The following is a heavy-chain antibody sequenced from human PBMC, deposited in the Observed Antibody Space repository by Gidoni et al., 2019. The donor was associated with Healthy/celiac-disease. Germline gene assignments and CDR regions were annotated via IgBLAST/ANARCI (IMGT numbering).Heavy chain of an antibody. Sequence: QVQLQESGPGLVKPSETLSLTCTVSGGSISSYYWSWIRQPPGKGLEWIGYIYYSGSTNYNPSLKSRVTISVDTSKNQFSLKLSSVTAADTAVYYCARRRVDYGDYLDAFDIWGQGTMVTVSS. CDR3: ARRRVDYGDYLDAFDI. D-gene: IGHD4-17*01. J-gene: IGHJ3*02. CDR1: GGSISSYY. CDR2: IYYSGST. V-gene: IGHV4-59*08.